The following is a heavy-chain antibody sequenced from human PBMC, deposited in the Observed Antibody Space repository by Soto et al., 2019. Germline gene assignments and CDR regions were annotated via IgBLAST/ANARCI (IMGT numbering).Heavy chain of an antibody. Sequence: QVTLKESGPVLVKPTETLTLTCTVSGFSLSNARMGVSWIRQPPGKALEWLAHIFSNDEKSYSTSLKSRLTISKDTSKSQVVLTMTNIDPVDTATYYCARIRLIWGGYYYGMDVWGQGTTVTVSS. V-gene: IGHV2-26*01. CDR2: IFSNDEK. CDR1: GFSLSNARMG. D-gene: IGHD3-16*01. J-gene: IGHJ6*02. CDR3: ARIRLIWGGYYYGMDV.